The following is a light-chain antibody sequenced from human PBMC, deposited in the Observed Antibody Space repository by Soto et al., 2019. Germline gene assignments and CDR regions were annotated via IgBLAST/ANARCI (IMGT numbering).Light chain of an antibody. J-gene: IGLJ2*01. CDR2: RAD. CDR1: SSNIGSNY. V-gene: IGLV1-47*01. Sequence: QPVLTQPPSVSGTPGQTVSISCSGRSSNIGSNYVYWYQQLPGTAPRLLMYRADQRPSGVPDRFSGSKSGTSASLAIGGLRSEDEADYYCAAWDDTLSGLVFGGGTKLTV. CDR3: AAWDDTLSGLV.